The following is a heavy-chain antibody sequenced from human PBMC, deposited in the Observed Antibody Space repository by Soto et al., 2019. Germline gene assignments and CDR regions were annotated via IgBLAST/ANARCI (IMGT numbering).Heavy chain of an antibody. CDR3: AGDRSNSPDYFDY. CDR1: GGSISSDDYY. Sequence: SETLSLTCIVSGGSISSDDYYWSWIRQPPGKGLEWVGHIYYSGRTYYNPSLKSRLTISVDTSKNQFSLKLSSVSAADTAVYFCAGDRSNSPDYFDYWGQGTLVTVSS. J-gene: IGHJ4*02. D-gene: IGHD6-6*01. V-gene: IGHV4-30-4*01. CDR2: IYYSGRT.